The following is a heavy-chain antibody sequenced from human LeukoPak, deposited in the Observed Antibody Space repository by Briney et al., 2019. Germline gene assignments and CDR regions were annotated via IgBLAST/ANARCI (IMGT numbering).Heavy chain of an antibody. CDR3: ATERKPIFRYGMDV. J-gene: IGHJ6*02. D-gene: IGHD3-9*01. CDR1: GYTFTGYY. V-gene: IGHV1-24*01. Sequence: ASVKVSCKASGYTFTGYYMHWVRQAPGKGLEWMGGFDPEDGETIYAQKFQGRVTMTEDTSTDTAYMEPSSLRSEDTAVYYCATERKPIFRYGMDVWGQGTTVTVSS. CDR2: FDPEDGET.